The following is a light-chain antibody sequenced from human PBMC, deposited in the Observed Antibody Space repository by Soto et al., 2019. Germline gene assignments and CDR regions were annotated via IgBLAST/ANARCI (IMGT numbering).Light chain of an antibody. V-gene: IGKV4-1*01. CDR3: QHYYSTPPM. CDR1: QSVLYSSNNKNY. J-gene: IGKJ1*01. CDR2: WAS. Sequence: DIVMTQSPDSLAVSLGERATINCKSSQSVLYSSNNKNYLAWYQQKPGQPPKLLIYWASTRESGXXDRFGGXXXXXXXXXXXXXXQAEDVAVYYCQHYYSTPPMFGQGTKVEIK.